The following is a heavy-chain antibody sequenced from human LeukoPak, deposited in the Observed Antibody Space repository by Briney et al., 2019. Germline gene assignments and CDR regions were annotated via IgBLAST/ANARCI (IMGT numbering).Heavy chain of an antibody. CDR2: IYHSGST. V-gene: IGHV4-39*07. Sequence: SETLSLTCTVSGGSISSYYWGWIRQPPGKGLEWIGSIYHSGSTYYNPSLKSRVTISVDTSKNQFSLKLSSVTAADTAVYYCARDGLWIQNAFDIWGQGTMVTVSA. CDR1: GGSISSYY. CDR3: ARDGLWIQNAFDI. D-gene: IGHD5-18*01. J-gene: IGHJ3*02.